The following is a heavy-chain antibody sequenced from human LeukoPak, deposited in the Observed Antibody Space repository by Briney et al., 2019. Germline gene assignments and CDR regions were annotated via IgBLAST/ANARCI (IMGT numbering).Heavy chain of an antibody. J-gene: IGHJ4*02. CDR1: GITFDDYY. Sequence: GGSLRLSCAVSGITFDDYYMSWIRQAPGKGLEWVGRIKSKTDGGTTDYAAVVKGRFTISRDDSKNTLYLQMNSLKTEDTAVYYCTTVGYVDYWGQGTLVTVPS. D-gene: IGHD3-16*01. CDR3: TTVGYVDY. CDR2: IKSKTDGGTT. V-gene: IGHV3-15*01.